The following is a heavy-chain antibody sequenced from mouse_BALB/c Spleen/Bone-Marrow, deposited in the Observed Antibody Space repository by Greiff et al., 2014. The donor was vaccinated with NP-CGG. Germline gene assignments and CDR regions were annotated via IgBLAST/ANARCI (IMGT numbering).Heavy chain of an antibody. J-gene: IGHJ4*01. CDR2: IYPGDGST. Sequence: VQLQQSGPELVKPGASVKMSCKASGYTFTSYYIHWMKQRPGQGLEWIGWIYPGDGSTKYNEKFKGKTTLTADKSSSTAYMLLSSLTSEDSAIYFCARGGGMDYWGQGTSVTVSS. CDR1: GYTFTSYY. V-gene: IGHV1S56*01. CDR3: ARGGGMDY.